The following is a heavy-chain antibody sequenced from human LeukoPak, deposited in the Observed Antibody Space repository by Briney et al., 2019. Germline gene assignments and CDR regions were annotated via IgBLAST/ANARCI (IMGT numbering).Heavy chain of an antibody. CDR3: ARGTEDFDY. CDR2: INTYNGNT. CDR1: GYTFTTYG. J-gene: IGHJ4*02. V-gene: IGHV1-18*01. Sequence: GASVKVSCKASGYTFTTYGITWVRQAPGQGLEWMGWINTYNGNTHYAQKVQGGVTMTTDTSTATAYMELRSLRADDTAVYYCARGTEDFDYWGQGTLVTVSS. D-gene: IGHD1-1*01.